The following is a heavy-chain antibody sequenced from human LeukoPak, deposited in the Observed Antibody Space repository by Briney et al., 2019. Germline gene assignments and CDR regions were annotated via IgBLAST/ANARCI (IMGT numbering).Heavy chain of an antibody. D-gene: IGHD2-21*02. J-gene: IGHJ5*02. CDR1: GRAINGDY. V-gene: IGHV4-59*13. CDR3: ARVFRGAVTANWFDL. CDR2: IYEGGTT. Sequence: SETLSLTCSVSGRAINGDYWTWIRQPPGKGLVWLGNIYEGGTTNYNPSLESRLTMPIATSASNFSLTLQSLTAADTAVYYCARVFRGAVTANWFDLWGQGTLVSVSS.